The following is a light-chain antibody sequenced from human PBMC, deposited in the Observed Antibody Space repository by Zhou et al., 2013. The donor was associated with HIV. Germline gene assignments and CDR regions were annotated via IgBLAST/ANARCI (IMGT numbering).Light chain of an antibody. CDR2: AAS. Sequence: AIRMTQSPSSFSASTGDRVTITCRASQGISSYLAWYQQKPGKAPKLLIYAASTLQSGVPSRFSGSGSGTDFTLTISCLQSEDFATYYCQQYYSYPRTFGPR. CDR3: QQYYSYPRT. V-gene: IGKV1-8*01. J-gene: IGKJ1*01. CDR1: QGISSY.